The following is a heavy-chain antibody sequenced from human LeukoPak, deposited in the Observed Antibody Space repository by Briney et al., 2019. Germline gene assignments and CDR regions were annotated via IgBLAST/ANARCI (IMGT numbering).Heavy chain of an antibody. V-gene: IGHV3-15*01. CDR3: TTDREVTPDFDY. CDR1: GFTFSNAW. Sequence: GXLRLSCAASGFTFSNAWMSWVRQAPGKGLEWVGRIKSKTDGCTTDYAAPVKGRFTISRDDSKNTLYLQMNSLKTEDTAVYYCTTDREVTPDFDYWGQGTLVTVSS. D-gene: IGHD2-21*02. CDR2: IKSKTDGCTT. J-gene: IGHJ4*02.